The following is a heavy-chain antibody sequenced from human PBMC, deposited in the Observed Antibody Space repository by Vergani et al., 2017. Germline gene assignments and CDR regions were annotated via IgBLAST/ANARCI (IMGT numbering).Heavy chain of an antibody. J-gene: IGHJ5*02. CDR3: AKDLGTSSGGVWCNP. Sequence: EVQLEESGGGLVLPGRSLRLSCVASGFTSAVYAMHWVRHAPGKGLEWVSGISWNSNSIGYADSVKGRFTISRDNAKNSLYLQMNSLRAEETALYYCAKDLGTSSGGVWCNPWGQGTLVTVSS. V-gene: IGHV3-9*02. CDR1: GFTSAVYA. D-gene: IGHD6-6*01. CDR2: ISWNSNSI.